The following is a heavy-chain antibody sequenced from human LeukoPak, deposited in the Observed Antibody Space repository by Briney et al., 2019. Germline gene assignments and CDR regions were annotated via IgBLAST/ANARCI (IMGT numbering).Heavy chain of an antibody. J-gene: IGHJ4*02. CDR1: GDFVSSGSYY. Sequence: PSETLSLTCTVSGDFVSSGSYYWSWLRQPPGKGLEWIGYNYHSGNNNYNPSLESRVTISVDTSKNQLSLTLTSVTAADTAVYYCARDRGYYGSKSYSQGSYFDYWGRGSLVTVSS. V-gene: IGHV4-61*01. D-gene: IGHD3-10*01. CDR3: ARDRGYYGSKSYSQGSYFDY. CDR2: NYHSGNN.